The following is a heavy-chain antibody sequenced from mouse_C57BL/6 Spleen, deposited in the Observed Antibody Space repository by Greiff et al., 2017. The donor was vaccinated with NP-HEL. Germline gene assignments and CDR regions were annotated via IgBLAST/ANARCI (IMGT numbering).Heavy chain of an antibody. Sequence: EVKVVESGGGLVQSGRSLRLSCATSGFTFSDFYMEWVRQAPGKGLEWIAASRNKANDYTTEYSASVKGRFIVSRDTSQSILYLQMNALRAEDTAIYYCARDARDYGDWYFDVWGTGTTVTVSS. V-gene: IGHV7-1*01. J-gene: IGHJ1*03. CDR2: SRNKANDYTT. CDR1: GFTFSDFY. CDR3: ARDARDYGDWYFDV. D-gene: IGHD2-4*01.